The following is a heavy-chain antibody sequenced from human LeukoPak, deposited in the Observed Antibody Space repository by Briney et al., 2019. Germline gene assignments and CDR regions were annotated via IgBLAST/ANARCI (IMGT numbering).Heavy chain of an antibody. V-gene: IGHV3-30*03. CDR3: ARGRSDSGWYLRGYYFDY. CDR2: ISYDGSNK. CDR1: GFTFSSYG. D-gene: IGHD6-19*01. Sequence: GGSLRLSCAASGFTFSSYGMHWVRQAPGKGLEWVAVISYDGSNKYYADSVKGRFTISRDNSKNTLYLQMNSLRAEDTAVYYCARGRSDSGWYLRGYYFDYWGQGTLVTVSS. J-gene: IGHJ4*02.